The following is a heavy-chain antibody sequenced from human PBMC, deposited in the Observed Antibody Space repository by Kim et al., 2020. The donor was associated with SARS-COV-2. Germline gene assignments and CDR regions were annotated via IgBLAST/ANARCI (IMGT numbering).Heavy chain of an antibody. CDR3: ARSVAGRFDY. J-gene: IGHJ4*02. Sequence: GGSLRLSCAASGFQFNIYSMNWVRQTPVKGLEWVSYITSDERTIYYADAVRGRFTISRDNAKSLVYLQMNSLRDEDTAIYYCARSVAGRFDYWGQGTLATVPS. CDR1: GFQFNIYS. D-gene: IGHD6-13*01. V-gene: IGHV3-48*02. CDR2: ITSDERTI.